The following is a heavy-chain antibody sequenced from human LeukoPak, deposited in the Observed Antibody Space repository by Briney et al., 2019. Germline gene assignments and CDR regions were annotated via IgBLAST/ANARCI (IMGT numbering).Heavy chain of an antibody. Sequence: GGSLRLSCAASGFTFSSYGMHWVRQAPGKGLEWVAVISYDGSNKYYADSVKGRFTISRDNSKNTLYLQMNSLRAEDTAVYYCARRFRGVAVFDYWGQGTLVTVSS. V-gene: IGHV3-30*19. J-gene: IGHJ4*02. CDR3: ARRFRGVAVFDY. CDR1: GFTFSSYG. D-gene: IGHD6-19*01. CDR2: ISYDGSNK.